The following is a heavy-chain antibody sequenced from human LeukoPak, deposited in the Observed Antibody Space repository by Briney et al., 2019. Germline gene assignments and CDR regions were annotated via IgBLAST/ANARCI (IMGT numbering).Heavy chain of an antibody. CDR1: GGSLPGFY. J-gene: IGHJ3*02. V-gene: IGHV4-4*07. Sequence: SETVSLTCTASGGSLPGFYWSWIRQPAGKGLECISRIFSSGSTNYHPSLKSRVTMSVDTSKNQFSLKLSSVTAADTAVYYCARDPRTRAGYTSGQGTFDIWGQGTVVTVSS. CDR2: IFSSGST. D-gene: IGHD6-19*01. CDR3: ARDPRTRAGYTSGQGTFDI.